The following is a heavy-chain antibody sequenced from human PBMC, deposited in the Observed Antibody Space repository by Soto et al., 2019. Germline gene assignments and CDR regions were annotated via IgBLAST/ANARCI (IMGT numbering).Heavy chain of an antibody. V-gene: IGHV1-46*01. J-gene: IGHJ5*02. CDR2: INPSGGST. CDR3: ARDPPYCSGGSCYSSWFDL. Sequence: QVQLVQSGAEVKKPGASVKVSCKASGYTFTSYYMHWVRQAPGQGLEWMGIINPSGGSTSYAQKFQGRVTMTRDTSTSTVYMELSSLRSEDTAVYYCARDPPYCSGGSCYSSWFDLWGQGTLVTVSS. D-gene: IGHD2-15*01. CDR1: GYTFTSYY.